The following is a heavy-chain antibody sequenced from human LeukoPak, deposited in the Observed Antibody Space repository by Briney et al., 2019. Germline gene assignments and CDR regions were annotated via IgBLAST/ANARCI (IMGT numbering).Heavy chain of an antibody. J-gene: IGHJ3*02. Sequence: GVSLRLSCAASGFTFSDYYMSWIRQAPGKGLEWVSYISSSGSTIYYADSVKGRFTISRDNAKNSLYLQMNSLRAEDTAVYYCARLQGDSSGYDAFDIWGQGTMVTVSS. V-gene: IGHV3-11*01. CDR1: GFTFSDYY. CDR3: ARLQGDSSGYDAFDI. D-gene: IGHD3-22*01. CDR2: ISSSGSTI.